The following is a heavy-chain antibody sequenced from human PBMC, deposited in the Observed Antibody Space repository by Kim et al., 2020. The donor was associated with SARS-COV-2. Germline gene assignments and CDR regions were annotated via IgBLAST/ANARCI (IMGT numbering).Heavy chain of an antibody. CDR3: ARDGSAYDY. Sequence: GGSLRLSCAASGFAFTTYWMSWVRQALGKGLEWVANIKQDGSETYYVDFVKGRFSISRDNSKNSLYLQMNSLRAEDTAVYYCARDGSAYDYWGQGTLVTVSS. J-gene: IGHJ4*02. CDR1: GFAFTTYW. CDR2: IKQDGSET. D-gene: IGHD3-22*01. V-gene: IGHV3-7*01.